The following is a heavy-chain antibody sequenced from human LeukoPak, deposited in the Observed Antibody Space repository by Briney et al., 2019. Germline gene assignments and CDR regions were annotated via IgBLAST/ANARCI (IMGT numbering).Heavy chain of an antibody. J-gene: IGHJ4*02. CDR2: IKKDGREK. Sequence: PGGSLRLSCAASGFTFSNYWMTWVRQAPGKGLEWVANIKKDGREKHYVDSVKGRFAISRDNARNSLFLRMNSLRAEDTAVYYCVRDVSDENDSASRMHLDSWGQGTLVSVSS. CDR1: GFTFSNYW. D-gene: IGHD2-15*01. CDR3: VRDVSDENDSASRMHLDS. V-gene: IGHV3-7*01.